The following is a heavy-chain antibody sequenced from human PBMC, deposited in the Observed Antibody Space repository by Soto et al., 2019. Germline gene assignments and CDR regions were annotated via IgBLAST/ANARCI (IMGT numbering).Heavy chain of an antibody. CDR3: VRTNLVVAAATREDY. Sequence: EVQLVESGGGLVQPGGSLRLSCAASGFTFSSYWMHWVRQAPGKGLVWVSRINSDGSSTSYADSVKGRFTISRDNAKNTLYLQMNSLRAEVTAVYYCVRTNLVVAAATREDYWGQRTLVTVSS. J-gene: IGHJ4*02. CDR2: INSDGSST. V-gene: IGHV3-74*01. D-gene: IGHD2-15*01. CDR1: GFTFSSYW.